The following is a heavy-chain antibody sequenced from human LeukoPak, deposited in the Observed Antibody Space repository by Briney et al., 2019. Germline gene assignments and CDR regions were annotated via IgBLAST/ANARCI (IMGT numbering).Heavy chain of an antibody. CDR1: AGSISSYY. J-gene: IGHJ3*02. D-gene: IGHD4-23*01. Sequence: SETLSLTCTVSAGSISSYYWSWIRQPAGKGLEWIGRIYTSGSTNYNPSLKSRVTMSVDTSKNQFSLKLSSVTAADTAVYYCARGDYGGNSKGAFDIWGQGTMVTVSS. CDR2: IYTSGST. CDR3: ARGDYGGNSKGAFDI. V-gene: IGHV4-4*07.